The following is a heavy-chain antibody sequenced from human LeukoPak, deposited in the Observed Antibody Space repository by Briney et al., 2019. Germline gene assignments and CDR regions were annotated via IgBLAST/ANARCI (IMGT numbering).Heavy chain of an antibody. CDR3: ARKGRRIAAAGTSIDY. J-gene: IGHJ4*02. Sequence: SETLSLTCAVYGESFSGYYWSWIRQPPGKGLEWIGEINHSGSTNYNPSLKSRVTISVDTSKNQFSLKLSSVTAADTAVYYCARKGRRIAAAGTSIDYWGQGTLVTVSS. V-gene: IGHV4-34*01. CDR2: INHSGST. D-gene: IGHD6-13*01. CDR1: GESFSGYY.